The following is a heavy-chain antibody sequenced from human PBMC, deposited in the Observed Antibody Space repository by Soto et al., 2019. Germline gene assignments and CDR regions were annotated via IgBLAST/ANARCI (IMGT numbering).Heavy chain of an antibody. Sequence: GESLKISCKGSGYSFTSYWIGWVRQMPGKGLEWMGIIYPGDSDTRYSPSFQGQVTISADKSISTAYLQWSSLKASDTAMYYCARPVWFGVQRNPYGMDVWGQGTTVTVSS. CDR3: ARPVWFGVQRNPYGMDV. CDR2: IYPGDSDT. D-gene: IGHD3-10*01. J-gene: IGHJ6*02. CDR1: GYSFTSYW. V-gene: IGHV5-51*01.